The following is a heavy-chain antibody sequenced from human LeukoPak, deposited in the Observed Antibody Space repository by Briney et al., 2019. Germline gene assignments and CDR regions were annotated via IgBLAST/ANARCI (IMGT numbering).Heavy chain of an antibody. J-gene: IGHJ5*02. Sequence: GGSLRLSCAASGFTFSSYGMHWVRQAPGKGLEWVAVIWYDGSNKYYADSVMGRFTISRDNSKNTLYLQMNSLRAEDTAVYYCARGNYGSGSYYQNNWFDPWGQGTLVTVSS. CDR2: IWYDGSNK. V-gene: IGHV3-33*01. CDR3: ARGNYGSGSYYQNNWFDP. CDR1: GFTFSSYG. D-gene: IGHD3-10*01.